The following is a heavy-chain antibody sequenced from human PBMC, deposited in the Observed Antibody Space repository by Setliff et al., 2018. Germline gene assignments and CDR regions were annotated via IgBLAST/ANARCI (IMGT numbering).Heavy chain of an antibody. V-gene: IGHV3-23*01. Sequence: PGGSLRLSCAASGFTFGDFAMTWVRQAPGKGLEWVSGIGGRGTSTYYADSVKGRFTISRDNSKNTLYLQMNSLRAEDTAVYYCAKDPTYYYDSSGYFYFDYWGQGTLVTVSS. CDR3: AKDPTYYYDSSGYFYFDY. CDR2: IGGRGTST. CDR1: GFTFGDFA. D-gene: IGHD3-22*01. J-gene: IGHJ4*02.